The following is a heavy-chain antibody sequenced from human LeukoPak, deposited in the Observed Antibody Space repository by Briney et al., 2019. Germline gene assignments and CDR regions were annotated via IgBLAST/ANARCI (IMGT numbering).Heavy chain of an antibody. V-gene: IGHV4-39*07. D-gene: IGHD2-21*01. CDR1: GGSISSSSYY. Sequence: SETLSLTCTVSGGSISSSSYYWGWIRQPPGKGLEWIGSIYYSGSTYYNPSLKSRVTISVDTSKNQFSLKLSSVTAADTAVYYCARDRVRSDYDMDVWGKGTTVTVSS. CDR3: ARDRVRSDYDMDV. J-gene: IGHJ6*03. CDR2: IYYSGST.